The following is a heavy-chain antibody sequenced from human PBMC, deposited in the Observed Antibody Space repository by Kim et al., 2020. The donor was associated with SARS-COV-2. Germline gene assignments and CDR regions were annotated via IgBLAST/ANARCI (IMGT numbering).Heavy chain of an antibody. J-gene: IGHJ4*02. Sequence: SETLSLTCSVSGGSIGTGGKFWTWIRQHPAKGLEWIGYISYSGNPHYRPSLRSRVSISLQTSENQFSLTLTSVTAADTAVYYCARGQPLYYWGQGILVTV. CDR2: ISYSGNP. D-gene: IGHD2-2*01. CDR1: GGSIGTGGKF. V-gene: IGHV4-31*03. CDR3: ARGQPLYY.